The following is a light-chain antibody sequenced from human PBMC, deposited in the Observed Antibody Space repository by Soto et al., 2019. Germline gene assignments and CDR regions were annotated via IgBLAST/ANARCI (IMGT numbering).Light chain of an antibody. J-gene: IGKJ1*01. CDR2: GAS. CDR3: QQYNNWPPWT. Sequence: EVVMTQSPATLSVSTGERATLSCRASQSVSSNLAWYQQKPGQAPRLLIYGASTRATGIPARFSGSGSGTEFTLTISSLQSGDFAVYYCQQYNNWPPWTFGQGTKV. CDR1: QSVSSN. V-gene: IGKV3D-15*01.